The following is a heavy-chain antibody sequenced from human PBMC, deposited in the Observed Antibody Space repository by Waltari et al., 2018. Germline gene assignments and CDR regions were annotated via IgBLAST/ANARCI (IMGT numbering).Heavy chain of an antibody. CDR3: ARDVDTAMVGWYFDL. CDR2: INPNSGGT. D-gene: IGHD5-18*01. Sequence: QVQLVQSGAEVKKPGASVKVSCKASGYTFTGYYMHWVRQAPGQGLEWMGRINPNSGGTNYAQKFQGRVTMTRDTSISTAYMELSRLRSDDTAVYYCARDVDTAMVGWYFDLWGRGTLVTVSS. J-gene: IGHJ2*01. CDR1: GYTFTGYY. V-gene: IGHV1-2*06.